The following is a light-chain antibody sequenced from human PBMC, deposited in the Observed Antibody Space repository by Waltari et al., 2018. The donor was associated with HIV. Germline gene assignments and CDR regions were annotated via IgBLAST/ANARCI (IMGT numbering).Light chain of an antibody. Sequence: DIVMTQSPDSLAVSVGERATINCKSSQNILDISNNKNYLTWYQQKPGQSPKLLIYWASTRESWVPDRFRGSGSGTDFTLTIISLQAEDVAVYYCQQHFSTPWTFCQGTKVGIK. CDR2: WAS. J-gene: IGKJ1*01. CDR3: QQHFSTPWT. V-gene: IGKV4-1*01. CDR1: QNILDISNNKNY.